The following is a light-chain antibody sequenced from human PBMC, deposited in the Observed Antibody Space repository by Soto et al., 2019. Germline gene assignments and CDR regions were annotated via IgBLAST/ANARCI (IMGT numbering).Light chain of an antibody. Sequence: QSALTQPASVSGSPGQSITISCTGTSSDVGGYNYVSWYQQHPGKAPKFMIYDVINRPSGVSNRFSGSKSGNTASLTISGLQAEDEADYYCNSYTTSNTRQIVFGTGTKLTVL. CDR1: SSDVGGYNY. J-gene: IGLJ1*01. CDR2: DVI. CDR3: NSYTTSNTRQIV. V-gene: IGLV2-14*01.